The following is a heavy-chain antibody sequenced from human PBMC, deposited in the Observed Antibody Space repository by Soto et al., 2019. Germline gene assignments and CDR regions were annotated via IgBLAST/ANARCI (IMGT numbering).Heavy chain of an antibody. J-gene: IGHJ4*02. CDR2: ISSSGSYI. CDR3: AKAVGARDFDY. CDR1: GFTFSPYS. D-gene: IGHD1-26*01. Sequence: GGSLRLSCAASGFTFSPYSMNWVRQAPGKGLEWVSSISSSGSYIYYADSVKGRFTISRDNSKNTLYLQMNSLRAEDTAVYYCAKAVGARDFDYWGQGTLVTVSS. V-gene: IGHV3-21*04.